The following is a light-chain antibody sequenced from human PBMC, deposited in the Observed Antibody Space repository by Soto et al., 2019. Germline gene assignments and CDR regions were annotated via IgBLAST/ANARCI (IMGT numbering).Light chain of an antibody. CDR1: SSDVGGYNY. CDR3: TSYASSNNLGV. Sequence: QSALTQPPSASGSPGQSVTISCTGTSSDVGGYNYVSWYQQHPGTAPKLMIYEVSKRPSGVPDRFSGSKSGNSASLTVSGLQPEDEADYYCTSYASSNNLGVFGGGTKLTVL. CDR2: EVS. V-gene: IGLV2-8*01. J-gene: IGLJ2*01.